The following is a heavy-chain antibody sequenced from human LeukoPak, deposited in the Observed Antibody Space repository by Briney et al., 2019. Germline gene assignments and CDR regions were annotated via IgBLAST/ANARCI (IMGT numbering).Heavy chain of an antibody. V-gene: IGHV3-23*01. CDR1: GFTFSFYA. CDR3: AKSITVGHQYDMDV. CDR2: IRGSGAST. Sequence: PGGSLRLSCAASGFTFSFYAMNWVRQAPGKGRECVTVIRGSGASTNHADSVKGRFPILRDNSKNTAYLQMNSLRAEDTAVYYSAKSITVGHQYDMDVWGQGTTVTVSS. D-gene: IGHD3-3*01. J-gene: IGHJ6*02.